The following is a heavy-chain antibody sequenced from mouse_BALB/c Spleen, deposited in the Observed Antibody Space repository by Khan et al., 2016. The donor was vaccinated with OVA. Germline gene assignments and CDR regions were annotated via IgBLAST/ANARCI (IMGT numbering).Heavy chain of an antibody. D-gene: IGHD2-3*01. V-gene: IGHV3-2*02. CDR3: ARDGSRYNYAMDY. J-gene: IGHJ4*01. Sequence: EVQLQESGPGLVKPSRSLSLTCTVTGYSITSDYAWNWIRQFPGNKLEWMGYISYSGSTNYNPALKSRISITRDTSKNQFFLQLNSVTTEDTATYDCARDGSRYNYAMDYWGQGTSVTVSS. CDR1: GYSITSDYA. CDR2: ISYSGST.